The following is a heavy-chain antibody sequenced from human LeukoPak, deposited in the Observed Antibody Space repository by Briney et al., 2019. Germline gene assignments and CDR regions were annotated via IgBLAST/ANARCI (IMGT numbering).Heavy chain of an antibody. CDR3: ARDSTYYYDSGSSGPHYIDN. CDR1: GFTFSNNA. Sequence: TGGSLRLSCAASGFTFSNNAMHWARQAPGKGLEWVSLISSGGTYEYYADSVKGRLTISRDNSKNTLYLQLNSLRAEDTAVYYCARDSTYYYDSGSSGPHYIDNWGQGTLVTVSS. V-gene: IGHV3-30*01. CDR2: ISSGGTYE. J-gene: IGHJ4*02. D-gene: IGHD3-10*01.